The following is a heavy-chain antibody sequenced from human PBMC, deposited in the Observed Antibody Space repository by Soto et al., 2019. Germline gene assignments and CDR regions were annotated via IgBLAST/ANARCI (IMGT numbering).Heavy chain of an antibody. CDR1: GGSISSYY. D-gene: IGHD2-2*01. CDR3: ARTTEYCSSTSCYVYAFDI. V-gene: IGHV4-59*01. CDR2: IYYSGST. J-gene: IGHJ3*02. Sequence: PSETLSLTCTVSGGSISSYYWSWIRLPPGKELEWIRYIYYSGSTNYNPSLKSRVTISVDTSKNQFSLKLSPVTAADTAVYYCARTTEYCSSTSCYVYAFDIWGQGTMVTVSS.